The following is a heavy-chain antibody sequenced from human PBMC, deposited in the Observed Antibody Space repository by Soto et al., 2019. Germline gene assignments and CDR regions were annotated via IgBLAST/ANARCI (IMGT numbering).Heavy chain of an antibody. D-gene: IGHD3-9*01. CDR3: ARNDYDILTGYWGRWFDP. CDR1: GGSISSGGYS. CDR2: IYHSGST. Sequence: QLQLQESGSGLVKPSQTLSLTCAVSGGSISSGGYSWSWIRQPPGKGLEWIGYIYHSGSTYYNPSLKSRVTISVDRSKNQFSLKLSSVTAADTAVYYCARNDYDILTGYWGRWFDPWGQGTLVTVSS. V-gene: IGHV4-30-2*01. J-gene: IGHJ5*02.